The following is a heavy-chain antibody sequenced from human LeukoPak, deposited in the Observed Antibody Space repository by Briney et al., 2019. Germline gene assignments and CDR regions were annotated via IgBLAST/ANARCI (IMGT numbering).Heavy chain of an antibody. Sequence: GGSLRLSCAASGFTISSYGMHWVRQAPGKGMELVAFIRYDGSNKYHADSVKGRFTISRDNSKNTLYLQMNNLRAEDTAVYYCANRYCSDTTCQETYFDYWGQGTLVTVSS. CDR3: ANRYCSDTTCQETYFDY. CDR2: IRYDGSNK. CDR1: GFTISSYG. D-gene: IGHD2-2*01. V-gene: IGHV3-30*02. J-gene: IGHJ4*02.